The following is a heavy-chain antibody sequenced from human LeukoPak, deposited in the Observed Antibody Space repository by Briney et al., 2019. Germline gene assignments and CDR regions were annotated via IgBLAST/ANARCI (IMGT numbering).Heavy chain of an antibody. V-gene: IGHV4-31*03. D-gene: IGHD3-3*01. J-gene: IGHJ4*02. CDR2: IYYTGST. Sequence: PSQTLSLTCTVSGGSISSGGYYWNWIRQHPGKGLEWVGYIYYTGSTYYNPSLKGRVTISVDTSKNQFSLKLSSVTAADTAVYYCARARSGYWRYFDYWGQGTLVTVSS. CDR3: ARARSGYWRYFDY. CDR1: GGSISSGGYY.